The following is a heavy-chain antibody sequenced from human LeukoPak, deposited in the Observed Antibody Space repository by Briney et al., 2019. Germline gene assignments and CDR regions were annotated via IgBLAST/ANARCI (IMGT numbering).Heavy chain of an antibody. J-gene: IGHJ4*02. D-gene: IGHD1-26*01. Sequence: GGSLRLSCAASGFTFSRYSMNWVRQAPGKGLEFVSYISASSETIYYADSAKGRFTISRDNAKNSVYLQLDSLRAEDTAVYYRAASYSETQLFYFDYWGQGNLVTVSS. CDR3: AASYSETQLFYFDY. CDR2: ISASSETI. V-gene: IGHV3-48*01. CDR1: GFTFSRYS.